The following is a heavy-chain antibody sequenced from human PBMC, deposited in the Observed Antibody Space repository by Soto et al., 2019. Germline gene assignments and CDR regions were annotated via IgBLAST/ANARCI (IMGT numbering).Heavy chain of an antibody. CDR1: GFTFSSSG. CDR3: ARVLGFSSIWYETY. J-gene: IGHJ4*02. CDR2: ISSTGNTK. Sequence: EVQLVESGGGLVQPGGSLRLSCAASGFTFSSSGMNWVRQAPGKGLESVSYISSTGNTKYYADSVKGRFTISRDNAKNSLYLQMNSLSDVDTPVYYCARVLGFSSIWYETYWGQGTLVTVSS. V-gene: IGHV3-48*02. D-gene: IGHD6-13*01.